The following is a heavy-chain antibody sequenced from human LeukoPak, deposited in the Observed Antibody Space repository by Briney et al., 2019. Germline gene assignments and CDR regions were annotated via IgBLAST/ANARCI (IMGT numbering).Heavy chain of an antibody. CDR3: GNDPGYTYTHAFDI. CDR2: ITGSGGDT. D-gene: IGHD5-18*01. CDR1: AFTFSTYS. Sequence: PGGSLRLSCTVSAFTFSTYSMSWVRQSPGKGLEWVSGITGSGGDTYYADSVKGRFTISRDNSKKTLYLQMNSLRAEDTAVYYCGNDPGYTYTHAFDIWGQGTMVTVSS. J-gene: IGHJ3*02. V-gene: IGHV3-23*01.